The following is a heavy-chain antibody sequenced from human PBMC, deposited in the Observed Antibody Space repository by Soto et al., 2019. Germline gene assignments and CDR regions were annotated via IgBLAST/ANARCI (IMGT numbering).Heavy chain of an antibody. CDR1: GFTFSNYA. J-gene: IGHJ4*02. CDR2: VNNGGGGT. V-gene: IGHV3-23*01. CDR3: AKERLGRGIDY. D-gene: IGHD3-10*01. Sequence: EVLLLDSGGGWLQPGGSLGLPCAASGFTFSNYARTWVRQAPGKGPEWISTVNNGGGGTYYADSVKGRFTISRDNSKNTLYLQVSSLRAEDTAVYYCAKERLGRGIDYWGQGILVTVSS.